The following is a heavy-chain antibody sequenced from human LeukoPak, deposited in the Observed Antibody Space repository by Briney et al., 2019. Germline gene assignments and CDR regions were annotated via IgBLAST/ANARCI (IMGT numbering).Heavy chain of an antibody. CDR1: AFTFSSYA. CDR2: ICGSGGST. J-gene: IGHJ4*02. V-gene: IGHV3-23*01. Sequence: EESLILSCSAPAFTFSSYALSLFREAPGKGLECVCAICGSGGSTYYSYSSRGRFNISRDNSKNTLYLQMNSLRAEDTAVYYCATRSIFLEWLFDQTGYFDYWGQGTLVTVSS. D-gene: IGHD3-3*01. CDR3: ATRSIFLEWLFDQTGYFDY.